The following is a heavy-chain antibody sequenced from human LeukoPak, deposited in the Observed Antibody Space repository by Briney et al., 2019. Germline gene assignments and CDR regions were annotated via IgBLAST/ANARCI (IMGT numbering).Heavy chain of an antibody. CDR3: ARDPDGYSSGWDREAIDY. J-gene: IGHJ4*02. V-gene: IGHV1-46*01. CDR2: IHPSGGST. Sequence: APVKVSCNASGYTFTSYYMHSVRQAPGQGREWRGIIHPSGGSTSYAQKSQSRVTMTRDMSTSAVYMELSSLRSEDTAVYYCARDPDGYSSGWDREAIDYWGQGTLVTVYS. D-gene: IGHD6-19*01. CDR1: GYTFTSYY.